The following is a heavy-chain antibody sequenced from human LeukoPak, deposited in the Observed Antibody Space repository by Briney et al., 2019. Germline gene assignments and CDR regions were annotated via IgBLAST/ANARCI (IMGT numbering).Heavy chain of an antibody. J-gene: IGHJ4*02. D-gene: IGHD1-26*01. CDR1: GCSSRSYY. CDR3: ARDWGRYSGSYFDY. CDR2: IYYSGST. Sequence: SDTLPLIYTGWGCSSRSYYWHWLRQPPPTSLHLSGYIYYSGSTNYNPSLKSRVTMSVDTSKNQFSLKLSSATAADTAVYYCARDWGRYSGSYFDYWGQGTLVTVSS. V-gene: IGHV4-59*01.